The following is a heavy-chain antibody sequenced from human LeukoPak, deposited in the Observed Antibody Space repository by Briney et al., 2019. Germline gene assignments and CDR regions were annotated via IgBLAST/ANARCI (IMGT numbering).Heavy chain of an antibody. V-gene: IGHV3-74*01. CDR1: GFTFSSYW. Sequence: GGSLRLSCAASGFTFSSYWMHWVRQAPGKGLVWVSRINSDGSSTSYADSVKGRFTISRDNAKSTLYLQMNSLRAEDTAVYYCARELSGEQWLVRSNWFDPWGQGTLVTVSS. J-gene: IGHJ5*02. CDR3: ARELSGEQWLVRSNWFDP. CDR2: INSDGSST. D-gene: IGHD6-19*01.